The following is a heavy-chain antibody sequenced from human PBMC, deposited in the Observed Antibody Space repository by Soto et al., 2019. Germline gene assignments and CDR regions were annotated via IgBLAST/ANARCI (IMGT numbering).Heavy chain of an antibody. CDR1: GYTLTELS. J-gene: IGHJ6*02. V-gene: IGHV1-24*01. Sequence: ASVKVSCKVSGYTLTELSMHWVRQAPGKGLEWMGGFDPEDGETIYAQKFQGRVTMTRNTSISTAYMELSSLRSEDTAVYYCSSWARGVVVAAHYGMDVWGQGATVTVSS. CDR3: SSWARGVVVAAHYGMDV. CDR2: FDPEDGET. D-gene: IGHD2-15*01.